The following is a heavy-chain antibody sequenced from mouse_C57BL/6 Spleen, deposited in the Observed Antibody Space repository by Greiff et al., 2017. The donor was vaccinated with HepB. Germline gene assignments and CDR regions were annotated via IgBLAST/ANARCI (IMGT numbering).Heavy chain of an antibody. CDR3: ARSGGYDKGGYYFDY. Sequence: QVQLQQSGPELVKPGASVKISCKASGYSFTSYYIHWVKQRPGQGLEWIGWIYPGSGNTKYNEKFKGKATLTADTSSSTAYMQLSSLTSEDSAVYYCARSGGYDKGGYYFDYWGQGTTLTVSS. D-gene: IGHD2-2*01. V-gene: IGHV1-66*01. CDR1: GYSFTSYY. CDR2: IYPGSGNT. J-gene: IGHJ2*01.